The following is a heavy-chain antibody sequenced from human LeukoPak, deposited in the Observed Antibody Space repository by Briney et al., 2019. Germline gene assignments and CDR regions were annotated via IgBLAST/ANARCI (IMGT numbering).Heavy chain of an antibody. CDR1: EFTFSDYW. D-gene: IGHD1-20*01. Sequence: GGSLRLSCAASEFTFSDYWMSWVHQAPGKGPEGVANIKKDGSEEHYVDSVKGRFTVSRDNAKNSLFLQMNSLRVEDTAVYYCATYDNWVAGDVWGQGTTVSVSS. CDR3: ATYDNWVAGDV. CDR2: IKKDGSEE. V-gene: IGHV3-7*01. J-gene: IGHJ6*02.